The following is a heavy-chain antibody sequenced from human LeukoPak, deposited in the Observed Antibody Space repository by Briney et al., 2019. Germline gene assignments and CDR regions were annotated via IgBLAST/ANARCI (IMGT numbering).Heavy chain of an antibody. CDR3: ARLPPSLIFGVVDYYMDV. V-gene: IGHV3-11*04. J-gene: IGHJ6*03. Sequence: GGALRLSCAASGFTFSDYYMSWIRQAPGKGLEGVSYVSSRGRTIHYSDSVKGRFTISRDNAKNSLYLQMNSLRAEDTAVYYCARLPPSLIFGVVDYYMDVWGKGTTVTVSS. CDR1: GFTFSDYY. CDR2: VSSRGRTI. D-gene: IGHD3-3*01.